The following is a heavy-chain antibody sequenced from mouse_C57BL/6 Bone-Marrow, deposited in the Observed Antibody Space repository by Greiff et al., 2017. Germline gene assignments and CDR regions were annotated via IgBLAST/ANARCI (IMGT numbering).Heavy chain of an antibody. CDR2: IYPGSGST. CDR1: GYTFTSYW. J-gene: IGHJ3*01. D-gene: IGHD1-1*01. V-gene: IGHV1-55*01. Sequence: VQLQQPGAELVKPGASVKMSCKASGYTFTSYWITWVKQRPGQGLEWIGDIYPGSGSTNYNEKFKSKATLTVDTSSSTAYMQRSSLTSEDSAVYYCARSEYYGSSSFAYWGQGTLVTVSA. CDR3: ARSEYYGSSSFAY.